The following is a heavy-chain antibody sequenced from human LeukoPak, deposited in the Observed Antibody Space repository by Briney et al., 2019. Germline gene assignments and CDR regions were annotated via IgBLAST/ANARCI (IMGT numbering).Heavy chain of an antibody. CDR1: GYTFTDYY. J-gene: IGHJ4*02. CDR2: INPHSGGT. D-gene: IGHD1-26*01. Sequence: ASVKVSCKASGYTFTDYYLHWSRQAPGQGLEWMGWINPHSGGTNYAQNFQGRVTVNRDTSISTAYMELSRLTSDDTAVYFCARGRVGATATTYYFDYWGQGTLVTVSS. CDR3: ARGRVGATATTYYFDY. V-gene: IGHV1-2*02.